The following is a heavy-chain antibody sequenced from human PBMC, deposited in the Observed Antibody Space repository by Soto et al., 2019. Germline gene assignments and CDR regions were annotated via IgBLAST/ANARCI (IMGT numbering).Heavy chain of an antibody. Sequence: ASVKVSCKASGGTFSSYAISWVRQAPGQGLEWMGGIIPIFETPTYAQEFQGRVTITADESTSTAYMDLSSLRSEDTAVYYCARDGTRAAAGYQFDVWGQGTMVTVSS. D-gene: IGHD6-13*01. CDR1: GGTFSSYA. J-gene: IGHJ3*01. CDR2: IIPIFETP. CDR3: ARDGTRAAAGYQFDV. V-gene: IGHV1-69*13.